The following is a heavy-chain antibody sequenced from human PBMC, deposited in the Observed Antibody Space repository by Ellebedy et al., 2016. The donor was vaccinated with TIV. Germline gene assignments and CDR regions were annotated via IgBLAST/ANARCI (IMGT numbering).Heavy chain of an antibody. J-gene: IGHJ4*02. D-gene: IGHD3-9*01. V-gene: IGHV1-69*13. Sequence: AASVKVSCKASGGTFSSYAISWVRQAPGQGLEWMGGIIPIFGTANYAQKFQGRVTITADESTSTAYMELSSLRSEDTAVYYCARSPYYDILTGYYGGWGQGTLVTVSS. CDR1: GGTFSSYA. CDR2: IIPIFGTA. CDR3: ARSPYYDILTGYYGG.